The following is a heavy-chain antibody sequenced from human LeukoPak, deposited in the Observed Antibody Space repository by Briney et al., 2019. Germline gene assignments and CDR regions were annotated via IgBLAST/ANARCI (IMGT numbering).Heavy chain of an antibody. J-gene: IGHJ4*02. CDR3: ARGWLGSGLDY. CDR2: IYYSGST. CDR1: GGSISSSSYY. V-gene: IGHV4-39*01. D-gene: IGHD6-19*01. Sequence: SETLSLTCTVSGGSISSSSYYWGWIRQPPGKGLEWIGSIYYSGSTYYNPSLKSRVTISVDTSKNQFSLLLNSVTPEDTAVYYCARGWLGSGLDYWGQGTLVTVSS.